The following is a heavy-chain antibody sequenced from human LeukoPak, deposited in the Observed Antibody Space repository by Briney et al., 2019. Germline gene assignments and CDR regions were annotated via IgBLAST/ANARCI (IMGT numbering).Heavy chain of an antibody. CDR2: ISYDGSNK. Sequence: PGRSLRLSCAASGFTFSSYGMHWFGQAPGKGLGWVAVISYDGSNKYYADSVKGRFTISRDNSKNTLYLQMNSLRAEDTAVYYYAKGYCSSTSCPLNYWGQGTLVTVSS. D-gene: IGHD2-2*01. J-gene: IGHJ4*02. CDR1: GFTFSSYG. V-gene: IGHV3-30*18. CDR3: AKGYCSSTSCPLNY.